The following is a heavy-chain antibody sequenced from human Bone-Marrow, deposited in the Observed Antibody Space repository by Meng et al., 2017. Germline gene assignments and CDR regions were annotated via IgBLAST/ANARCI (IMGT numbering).Heavy chain of an antibody. V-gene: IGHV3-11*04. CDR3: ARSVGDSSGYYHHDAFDI. D-gene: IGHD3-22*01. CDR1: GFTVSSNY. Sequence: GGSLRLSCAASGFTVSSNYMSWIRQAPGKGLEWVSYISSSGSTIYYADSVKGRFTISRDNAKNSLYLQMNSLRAEDTAVYYCARSVGDSSGYYHHDAFDIWGQGTMVTVSS. CDR2: ISSSGSTI. J-gene: IGHJ3*02.